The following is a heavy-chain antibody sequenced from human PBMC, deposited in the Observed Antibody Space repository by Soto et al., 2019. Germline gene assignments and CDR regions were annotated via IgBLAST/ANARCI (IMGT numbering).Heavy chain of an antibody. D-gene: IGHD3-9*01. CDR3: ARSFYDILTGYHPFDY. CDR2: IYYSGST. V-gene: IGHV4-31*03. J-gene: IGHJ4*02. CDR1: GGSISSGGYY. Sequence: SETLSLTCTVSGGSISSGGYYWSWIRQHPGKGLEWIGYIYYSGSTYYNPSLKSRVTISVDTSKNQFSLKLSSVTAADTAVYYCARSFYDILTGYHPFDYWGQGTLVTVSS.